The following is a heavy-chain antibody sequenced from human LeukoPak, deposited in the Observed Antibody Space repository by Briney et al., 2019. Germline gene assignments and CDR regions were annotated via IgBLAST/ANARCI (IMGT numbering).Heavy chain of an antibody. Sequence: SETLSLTCTVSGGSVSSGGHYWSWIRQHPGKGLEWIGYIYYSGSTFYNPSLSSRVTISVDTSKNQFSLKLSSVTAADTAVYYCARDRNGSGSFSWFDYWGQGTLVTVSS. CDR2: IYYSGST. V-gene: IGHV4-31*03. J-gene: IGHJ4*02. CDR3: ARDRNGSGSFSWFDY. D-gene: IGHD3-10*01. CDR1: GGSVSSGGHY.